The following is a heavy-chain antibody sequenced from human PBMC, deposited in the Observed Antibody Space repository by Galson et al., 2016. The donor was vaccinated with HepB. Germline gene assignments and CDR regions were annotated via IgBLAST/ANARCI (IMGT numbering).Heavy chain of an antibody. J-gene: IGHJ4*01. CDR2: ISYDGSDK. CDR3: ARGSSWYPHFDY. D-gene: IGHD6-13*01. V-gene: IGHV3-30*03. Sequence: SLRLSCAASGFMFSNYYMTWVRQAPGKGLEWVAVISYDGSDKYYAEFVKGRFTISRDNSKNTLYLQMNSLRVDDTGVFYCARGSSWYPHFDYWGHGTLVTVSS. CDR1: GFMFSNYY.